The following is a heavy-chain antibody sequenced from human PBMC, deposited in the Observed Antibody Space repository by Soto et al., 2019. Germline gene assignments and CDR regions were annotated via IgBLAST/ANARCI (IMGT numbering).Heavy chain of an antibody. Sequence: QVQLVQSGAAVKKPWASLKVSCKASGYTFTNYEINWVRQATGQGLEWMGWMNTGSGNTGYAHKFQGRVNMTRNISISTAYMELSRLGSDDTAIYYCARMASSGSLNWFDPWGQGTLVTVSS. CDR2: MNTGSGNT. CDR3: ARMASSGSLNWFDP. V-gene: IGHV1-8*01. J-gene: IGHJ5*02. D-gene: IGHD3-10*01. CDR1: GYTFTNYE.